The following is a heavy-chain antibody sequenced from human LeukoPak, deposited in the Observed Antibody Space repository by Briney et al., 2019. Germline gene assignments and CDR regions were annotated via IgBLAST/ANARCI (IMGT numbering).Heavy chain of an antibody. J-gene: IGHJ4*02. D-gene: IGHD3-22*01. Sequence: PSETLSLTCAVSGDSISTNHWWSWVRQPPGKGLEWIGEVYHSGSTNYNPSLKSRVTISVDKSKNLFSLKLTSVTAADTAMYYCARDPSGYFNYWGQGTLATVSS. V-gene: IGHV4-4*02. CDR2: VYHSGST. CDR1: GDSISTNHW. CDR3: ARDPSGYFNY.